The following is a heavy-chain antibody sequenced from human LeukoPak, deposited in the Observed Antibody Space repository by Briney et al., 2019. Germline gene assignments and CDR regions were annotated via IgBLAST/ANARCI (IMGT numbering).Heavy chain of an antibody. Sequence: PSETLSLTCTVSGGSISRSSYYWSWIRQPPGKGLEWIGYIYYSGSTKYNPSLKSRVTISVDASKNQFSLRLSSLTAADTAVYYCARGALDTKTRFDYWGQGTLVTVSS. D-gene: IGHD5-18*01. J-gene: IGHJ4*02. V-gene: IGHV4-61*01. CDR1: GGSISRSSYY. CDR2: IYYSGST. CDR3: ARGALDTKTRFDY.